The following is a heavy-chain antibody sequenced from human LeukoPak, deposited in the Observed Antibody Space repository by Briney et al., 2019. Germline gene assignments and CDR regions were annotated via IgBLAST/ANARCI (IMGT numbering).Heavy chain of an antibody. Sequence: KPSETLSLTCTVSGGSISSYYWSWIRQPPGKGLEWIGFIYYSGSANYNPSLRSRVTISVDTSKNQFSLKLTSVTAADTAVYYCARTGVVATSYFLDYWGQGTLVTVSS. D-gene: IGHD5-12*01. V-gene: IGHV4-59*01. CDR2: IYYSGSA. J-gene: IGHJ4*02. CDR1: GGSISSYY. CDR3: ARTGVVATSYFLDY.